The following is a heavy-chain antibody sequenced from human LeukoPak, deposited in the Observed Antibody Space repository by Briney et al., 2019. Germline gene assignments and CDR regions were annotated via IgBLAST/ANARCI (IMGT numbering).Heavy chain of an antibody. V-gene: IGHV3-48*03. CDR3: AREDGDAFDI. CDR1: GFTFGSYE. CDR2: IGSSGGSR. Sequence: GGSLRLSCIASGFTFGSYEMDWVRRAPGKGLEWVSYIGSSGGSRYYADSVKGRFTTSRDNAKNSLYLQMNSLRAEDTAVYYCAREDGDAFDIWGQGTMVTVSS. J-gene: IGHJ3*02. D-gene: IGHD5-24*01.